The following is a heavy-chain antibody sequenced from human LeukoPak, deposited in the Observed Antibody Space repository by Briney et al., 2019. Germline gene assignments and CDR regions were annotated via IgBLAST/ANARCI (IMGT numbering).Heavy chain of an antibody. CDR1: GFTFSTYW. V-gene: IGHV3-7*05. CDR2: INQDGTEK. J-gene: IGHJ4*02. Sequence: PGGSLRLSCAASGFTFSTYWMTWVRQAPGKGLEWVANINQDGTEKNYVDSVKGRFTISRDNAKNSLCLQMNSLRAEDTAIYYCVRSGGYWGQGTLVTVSS. D-gene: IGHD1-26*01. CDR3: VRSGGY.